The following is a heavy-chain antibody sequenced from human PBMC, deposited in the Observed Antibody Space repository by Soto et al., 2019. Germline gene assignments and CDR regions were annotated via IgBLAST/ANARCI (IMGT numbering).Heavy chain of an antibody. D-gene: IGHD4-4*01. J-gene: IGHJ5*02. CDR3: ARTSVSNYNWFDP. CDR2: ISVDNGNT. CDR1: GYTFTDYD. V-gene: IGHV1-18*01. Sequence: QGQLVQSGAEVKKPGASVKVSCKASGYTFTDYDISWVRQAPGQGLEWMGWISVDNGNTKYVESLQGRVTMTTDTSSSTAYLEVRSLRSDDTAVYYGARTSVSNYNWFDPWGQGTLVAVSS.